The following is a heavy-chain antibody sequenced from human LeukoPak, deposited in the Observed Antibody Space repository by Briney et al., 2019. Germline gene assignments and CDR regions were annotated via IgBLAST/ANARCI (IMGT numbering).Heavy chain of an antibody. CDR2: ISAYNGNT. CDR3: ARTRAAMPVGELWS. Sequence: ASVKVSCKASGYTFTSYGINWVRQAPGQGLEWMGWISAYNGNTNYAQKFQGRGTMTTDTSTSTAYMELRSLRSDDTAVYYCARTRAAMPVGELWSWGQGTLVTVSS. D-gene: IGHD3-10*01. V-gene: IGHV1-18*04. J-gene: IGHJ4*02. CDR1: GYTFTSYG.